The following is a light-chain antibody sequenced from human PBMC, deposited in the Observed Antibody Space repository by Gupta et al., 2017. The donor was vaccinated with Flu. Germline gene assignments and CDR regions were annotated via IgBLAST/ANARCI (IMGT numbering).Light chain of an antibody. Sequence: SYELPQPPSVSVSPGQTASIPCSGDKLGDKFASWYQQKPGQSPVLVIYQDNTRPSGIPERFSGSNSGNTATLTISGTQAMDEADYYCQTWDSPHVIFGGGTKLTVL. V-gene: IGLV3-1*01. CDR2: QDN. CDR3: QTWDSPHVI. J-gene: IGLJ2*01. CDR1: KLGDKF.